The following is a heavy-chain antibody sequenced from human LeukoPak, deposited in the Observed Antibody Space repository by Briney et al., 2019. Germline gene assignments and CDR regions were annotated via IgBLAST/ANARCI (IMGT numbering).Heavy chain of an antibody. CDR3: ARGGSSSWYFLGQFDY. CDR2: ISYDGSNK. Sequence: GGSLRLSCAASGFTFNSYAMHWVRQAPGKGLEWVAVISYDGSNKYYADSVKGRFTISRDNSKNTLYLQMNSLRAEDTAVYYCARGGSSSWYFLGQFDYWGQGTLVTVSS. V-gene: IGHV3-30-3*01. J-gene: IGHJ4*02. D-gene: IGHD6-13*01. CDR1: GFTFNSYA.